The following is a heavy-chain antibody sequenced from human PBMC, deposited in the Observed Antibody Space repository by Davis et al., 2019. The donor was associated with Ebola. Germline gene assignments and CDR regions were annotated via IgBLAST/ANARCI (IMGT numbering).Heavy chain of an antibody. Sequence: ASVKVSCKASGGTFSSYAINWVRQATGQGLEWMGWMNPNSGNTGYAQKFQGRVTMTRNTSISTAYMELRSLRSDDTAVYYCARTAYCSSTSCLYYYYGMDVWGQGTTVTVSS. CDR2: MNPNSGNT. CDR1: GGTFSSYA. D-gene: IGHD2-2*01. J-gene: IGHJ6*02. V-gene: IGHV1-8*02. CDR3: ARTAYCSSTSCLYYYYGMDV.